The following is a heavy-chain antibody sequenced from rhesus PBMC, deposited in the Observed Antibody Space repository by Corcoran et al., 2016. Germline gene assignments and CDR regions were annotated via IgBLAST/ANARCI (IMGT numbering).Heavy chain of an antibody. D-gene: IGHD4-23*01. CDR1: GYTFTDYY. Sequence: EVQLVQSGAEVKKPGASVKISCKASGYTFTDYYLPWVRQAPGKGLEWMGRVDPEDGEEIHAQKFQDRVTITAEKSTDTAYMELSSLRSEDTAVYYCATAVNEYSNRPYGLDSWGQGVVVTVSS. J-gene: IGHJ6*01. CDR2: VDPEDGEE. V-gene: IGHV1-111*02. CDR3: ATAVNEYSNRPYGLDS.